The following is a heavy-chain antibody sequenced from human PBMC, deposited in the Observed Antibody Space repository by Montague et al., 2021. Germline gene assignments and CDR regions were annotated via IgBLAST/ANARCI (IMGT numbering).Heavy chain of an antibody. J-gene: IGHJ4*02. Sequence: SLSLSASGFTFRSYAMSWVRQSAGKGLEWVSTITASGATTYYEDSVKGRFTISRDNSKNTLYLQMNSLRAEDTAIYFCANARVAVAGAEDYWGQGALVTVSS. D-gene: IGHD6-19*01. CDR1: GFTFRSYA. CDR3: ANARVAVAGAEDY. CDR2: ITASGATT. V-gene: IGHV3-23*01.